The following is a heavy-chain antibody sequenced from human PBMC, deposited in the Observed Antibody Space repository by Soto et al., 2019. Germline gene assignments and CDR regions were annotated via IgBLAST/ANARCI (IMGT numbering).Heavy chain of an antibody. Sequence: SETLSLTCTVSGGSISSYYWTWIRQPPGKGLEWIGYIYYSGSTKSNPSLKSRVTISVDTSKKQFSLKLRSVTAADTAVYYCARSAWGYAFDIWGQGTVVTVSS. CDR2: IYYSGST. D-gene: IGHD1-26*01. J-gene: IGHJ3*02. V-gene: IGHV4-59*01. CDR3: ARSAWGYAFDI. CDR1: GGSISSYY.